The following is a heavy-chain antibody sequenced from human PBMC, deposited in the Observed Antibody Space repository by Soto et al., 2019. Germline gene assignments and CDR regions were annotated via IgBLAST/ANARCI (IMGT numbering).Heavy chain of an antibody. CDR1: GGSISSYY. J-gene: IGHJ6*02. D-gene: IGHD6-13*01. CDR3: ARESSSWTGGGYYYYYGMDV. CDR2: IYYSGST. Sequence: PPETLSLTCTVSGGSISSYYWSWIRQPPGKGLEWIGYIYYSGSTNYNPSLKSRVTISVDTSKNQFSLKLSSVTAADTAVYYCARESSSWTGGGYYYYYGMDVWGQGTTVTVSS. V-gene: IGHV4-59*01.